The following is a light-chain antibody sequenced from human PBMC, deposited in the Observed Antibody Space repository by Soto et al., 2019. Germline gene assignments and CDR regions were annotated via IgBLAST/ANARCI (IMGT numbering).Light chain of an antibody. CDR1: QSVSSNY. CDR3: QLYGRSPPWT. V-gene: IGKV3-20*01. CDR2: GAS. J-gene: IGKJ1*01. Sequence: EILLTQSPGTLSLSPGERATLSCRASQSVSSNYLAWYQQKPGQAPRLLIYGASSRDPGIPDRFSGSGSGTDFTLTITRLEPEDFAVYYCQLYGRSPPWTFGQGTKVEIK.